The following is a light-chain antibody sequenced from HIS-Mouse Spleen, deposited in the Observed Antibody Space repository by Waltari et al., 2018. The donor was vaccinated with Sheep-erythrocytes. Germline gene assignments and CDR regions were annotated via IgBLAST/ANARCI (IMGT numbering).Light chain of an antibody. CDR1: KLGDKY. J-gene: IGLJ3*02. Sequence: SYELTQPPSVSVSPGQTASITCSGDKLGDKYACWYQQKPGQSPVLVIYQDSKRPSGIPWRFSGSNSGITATLTISGTQAMDEADYYCQAWDSSTAVFGGGTKLTVL. CDR3: QAWDSSTAV. CDR2: QDS. V-gene: IGLV3-1*01.